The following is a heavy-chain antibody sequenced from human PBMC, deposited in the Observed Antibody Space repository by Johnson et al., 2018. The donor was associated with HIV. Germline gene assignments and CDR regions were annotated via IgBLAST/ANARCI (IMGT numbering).Heavy chain of an antibody. Sequence: QVQLVESGGGVVQPGRSLRLSCAASGFTFSSYAMHWVRQAPGKGLEWVAVISYDGSNKYYADSVKGRFTISRDNSKNTLYLQMNSLKAEDTAVYYWARALEVGATTANEAFDIWGQVTMVTVSS. V-gene: IGHV3-30-3*01. J-gene: IGHJ3*02. CDR2: ISYDGSNK. D-gene: IGHD1-26*01. CDR3: ARALEVGATTANEAFDI. CDR1: GFTFSSYA.